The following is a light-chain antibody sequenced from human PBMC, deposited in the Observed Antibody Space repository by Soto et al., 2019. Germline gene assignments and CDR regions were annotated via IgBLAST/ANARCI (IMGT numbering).Light chain of an antibody. CDR2: GAS. CDR1: QSVSSSY. CDR3: QQYGSSPLT. Sequence: EIVLTQSPGTLSLSPGERATLSCRASQSVSSSYLAWYQQKPGQAPRLLIYGASSRATGIPDRSSGSWSGTDFTLTISRLEPEDFAVYYCQQYGSSPLTFGGGTKVEIK. J-gene: IGKJ4*01. V-gene: IGKV3-20*01.